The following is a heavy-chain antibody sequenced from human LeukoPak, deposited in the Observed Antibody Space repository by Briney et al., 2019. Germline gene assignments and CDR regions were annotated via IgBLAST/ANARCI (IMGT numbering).Heavy chain of an antibody. J-gene: IGHJ4*02. Sequence: PSETLSLTCTVSGGSISRYYWSWIRQPPGKGLEWIGYIYYSGSTNYNPSLKSRVTISVDTSKNQFSLKLSSVTAADTAVYYCARGGYYGSGKFRYWGQGTLVTVSS. CDR3: ARGGYYGSGKFRY. CDR1: GGSISRYY. CDR2: IYYSGST. V-gene: IGHV4-59*01. D-gene: IGHD3-10*01.